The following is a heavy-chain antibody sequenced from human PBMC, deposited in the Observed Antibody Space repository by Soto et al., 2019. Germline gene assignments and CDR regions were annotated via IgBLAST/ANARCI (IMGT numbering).Heavy chain of an antibody. Sequence: QVQLVQSGAEVKKPGASVKVSCKASGYTFTSYDINWVRQATGQGLEWMGWMNPNSGNTGYAQKFQGRVTMTRNTSISTAGVELSSLRSEDTAVYYCARTSIAALDWFDPWGQGTLVTVSS. CDR1: GYTFTSYD. CDR2: MNPNSGNT. V-gene: IGHV1-8*01. CDR3: ARTSIAALDWFDP. D-gene: IGHD6-6*01. J-gene: IGHJ5*02.